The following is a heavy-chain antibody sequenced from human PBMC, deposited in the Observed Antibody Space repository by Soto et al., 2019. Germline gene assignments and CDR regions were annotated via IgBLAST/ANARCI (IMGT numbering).Heavy chain of an antibody. CDR1: GGSISSYY. J-gene: IGHJ4*02. CDR2: INHSGST. CDR3: ARGRYFDGFDY. D-gene: IGHD3-9*01. Sequence: SETLSLTCTVSGGSISSYYWSWIRQPPGKGLEWIGEINHSGSTNYNPSLKSRVTISVDTSKNQFSLKLSSVTAADTAVYYCARGRYFDGFDYWGQGTLVTVSS. V-gene: IGHV4-34*01.